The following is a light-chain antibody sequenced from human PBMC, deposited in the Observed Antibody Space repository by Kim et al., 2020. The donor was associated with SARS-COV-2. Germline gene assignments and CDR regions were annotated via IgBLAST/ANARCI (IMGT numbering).Light chain of an antibody. Sequence: SESVGDRITITCRASQSISIWLAWHQQKPGKAPKVLIYKASNLGSGVPSRFSGSGSGTEFTLAISSLHPDDFATYYCQQYITYPYTFGQGTKLEIK. CDR2: KAS. CDR1: QSISIW. CDR3: QQYITYPYT. V-gene: IGKV1-5*03. J-gene: IGKJ2*01.